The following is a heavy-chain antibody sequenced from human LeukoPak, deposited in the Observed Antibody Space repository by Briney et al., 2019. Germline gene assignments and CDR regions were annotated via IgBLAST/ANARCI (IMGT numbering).Heavy chain of an antibody. Sequence: GSLRLSCAASGFTFSSYSMNWVRQAPGKGLEWVSSISSSSSYIYYADSVKGRFTISRDNAKNSLYLQMNSLRAEDTAVYYCARDREYYYDSSVGFDYWGQGTLVTVSS. CDR1: GFTFSSYS. CDR3: ARDREYYYDSSVGFDY. V-gene: IGHV3-21*01. D-gene: IGHD3-22*01. J-gene: IGHJ4*02. CDR2: ISSSSSYI.